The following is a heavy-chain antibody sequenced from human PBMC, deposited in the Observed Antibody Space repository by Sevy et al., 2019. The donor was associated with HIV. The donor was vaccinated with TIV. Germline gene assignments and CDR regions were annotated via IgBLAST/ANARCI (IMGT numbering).Heavy chain of an antibody. J-gene: IGHJ4*02. CDR2: IKSKAQGGTI. Sequence: GGSLRLSCTTSGFTFGDYAMNWVRQAPGKGLEWVAFIKSKAQGGTIDHAASVKGRFTISRDDSKSIAYLEMKNLKIGDPAVYYCTRWIGGQSIFDYWGQGTLVTVSS. CDR3: TRWIGGQSIFDY. D-gene: IGHD3-3*01. V-gene: IGHV3-49*04. CDR1: GFTFGDYA.